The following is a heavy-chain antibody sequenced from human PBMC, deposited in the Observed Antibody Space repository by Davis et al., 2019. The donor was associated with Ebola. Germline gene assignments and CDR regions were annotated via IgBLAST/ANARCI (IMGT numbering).Heavy chain of an antibody. CDR2: INAGNGNT. J-gene: IGHJ6*02. D-gene: IGHD3-10*01. V-gene: IGHV1-3*01. CDR3: AREQPGHYYYGMDV. Sequence: ASVKVSCKASGGTFSNYDISWVRQAPGQRLEWMGWINAGNGNTKYSQKFQGRVTITRNTSASTAYMELSSLRSEDTAVYYCAREQPGHYYYGMDVWGQGTTVTVSS. CDR1: GGTFSNYD.